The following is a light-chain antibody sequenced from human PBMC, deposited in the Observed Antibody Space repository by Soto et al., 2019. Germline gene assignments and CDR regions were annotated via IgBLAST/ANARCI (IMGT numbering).Light chain of an antibody. Sequence: EMVMTQSPATLSVSPGERATLSCRASQSVHSNLAWYQQKPGQAPSLLIYDASTRATGIPARFSGSGSGTECTLTISSLQSEDFGVYYCQHYSNWPPTFGPGTKVEIK. CDR3: QHYSNWPPT. J-gene: IGKJ3*01. CDR2: DAS. V-gene: IGKV3-15*01. CDR1: QSVHSN.